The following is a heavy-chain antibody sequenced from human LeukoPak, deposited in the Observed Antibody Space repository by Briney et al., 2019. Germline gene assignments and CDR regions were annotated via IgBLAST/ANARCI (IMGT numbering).Heavy chain of an antibody. D-gene: IGHD6-19*01. CDR3: ARVQWLAPQYYFDY. CDR2: MNPNSGNT. Sequence: ASVKVSCKTSGFPFTSYDINWVRQATGQGLEWMGWMNPNSGNTGYAQKFQGRVTMTRNTSISTAYMELSSLRSEDTAVYYCARVQWLAPQYYFDYWGQGTLVTISS. CDR1: GFPFTSYD. V-gene: IGHV1-8*01. J-gene: IGHJ4*02.